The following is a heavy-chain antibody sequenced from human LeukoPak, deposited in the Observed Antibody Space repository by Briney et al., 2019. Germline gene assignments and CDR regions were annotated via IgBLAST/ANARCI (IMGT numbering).Heavy chain of an antibody. CDR3: ARDGGGYCSSTSCSDAFDI. CDR2: ISYDGSNK. Sequence: QPGRSLRLSCAASGFTFSNYGMHWVRQAPGKGLEWVALISYDGSNKYYADSVKGRFTISRDNSKNTLYLQMNSLRAEDTAVYYCARDGGGYCSSTSCSDAFDIWGQGTMVTVSS. V-gene: IGHV3-30*03. J-gene: IGHJ3*02. CDR1: GFTFSNYG. D-gene: IGHD2-2*03.